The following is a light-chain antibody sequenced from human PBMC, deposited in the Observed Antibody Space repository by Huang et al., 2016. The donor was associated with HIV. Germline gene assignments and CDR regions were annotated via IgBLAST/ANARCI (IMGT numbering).Light chain of an antibody. J-gene: IGKJ1*01. CDR1: QSVRNN. CDR2: SAS. Sequence: DILLTQSPATLSASPGERVTLSCRASQSVRNNLAWYQQRPGQAPRLLIFSASTRATAIPARFSGSGSGTEFTLNIGRLQSEDFAVYYCQQYDDWRKTFGQGTRVDFK. V-gene: IGKV3-15*01. CDR3: QQYDDWRKT.